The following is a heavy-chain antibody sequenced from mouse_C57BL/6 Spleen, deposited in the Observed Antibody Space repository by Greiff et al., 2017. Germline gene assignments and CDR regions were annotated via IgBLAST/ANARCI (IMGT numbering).Heavy chain of an antibody. CDR1: GYTFTDYE. J-gene: IGHJ2*01. V-gene: IGHV1-15*01. CDR2: IDPETGGT. D-gene: IGHD1-2*01. CDR3: TRAIPDFDY. Sequence: QVQLKEPGAELVRPGASVTLSCKASGYTFTDYEMHWVKQTPVHGLEWIGAIDPETGGTAYNQKFKGKAILTADKSSSTAYMELRSLTSEDSAVYYCTRAIPDFDYWGQGTTLTVSS.